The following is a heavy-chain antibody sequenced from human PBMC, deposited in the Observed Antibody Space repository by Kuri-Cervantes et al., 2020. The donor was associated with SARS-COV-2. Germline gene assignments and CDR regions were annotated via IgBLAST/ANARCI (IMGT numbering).Heavy chain of an antibody. CDR1: GFTFSSCA. Sequence: GESLKISCAASGFTFSSCAMHWVRQAPGKRLEWVAVISYDGSNKYYADSVKGRFTISRDNSKNTLYLQMDSLRAEDTAVYYCARLTVTTAIDGDYWGQGTLVTVSS. J-gene: IGHJ4*02. D-gene: IGHD4-11*01. CDR2: ISYDGSNK. CDR3: ARLTVTTAIDGDY. V-gene: IGHV3-30-3*01.